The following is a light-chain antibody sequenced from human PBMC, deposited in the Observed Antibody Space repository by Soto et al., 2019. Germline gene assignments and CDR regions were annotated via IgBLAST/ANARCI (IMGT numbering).Light chain of an antibody. CDR1: HSVISN. CDR3: QQYDDLWT. V-gene: IGKV3D-15*01. J-gene: IGKJ1*01. CDR2: GAS. Sequence: EIVMTQSPVTLSVSPGERATLSCRASHSVISNLDWYQQKPGRAPRLLISGASTRATGIRARFSGSGSGTEFTLTISSLQSEDFAVYYCQQYDDLWTFGQGTKVEIK.